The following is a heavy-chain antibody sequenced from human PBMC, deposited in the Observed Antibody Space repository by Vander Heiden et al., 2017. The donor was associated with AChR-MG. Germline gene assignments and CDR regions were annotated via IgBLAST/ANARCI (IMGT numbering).Heavy chain of an antibody. J-gene: IGHJ6*02. CDR3: ARAVTAHYYYYGMDV. CDR2: IIPICGTA. CDR1: GGTFSGYA. D-gene: IGHD4-17*01. Sequence: QVQLVQSGAEVKKPGSSVTVSCKSSGGTFSGYAISWVRQAPGQGLEWMGGIIPICGTANYAQKFQGRVTITADESTSTAYMELSSLRSEDTAVYYCARAVTAHYYYYGMDVWGQGTTVTVSS. V-gene: IGHV1-69*01.